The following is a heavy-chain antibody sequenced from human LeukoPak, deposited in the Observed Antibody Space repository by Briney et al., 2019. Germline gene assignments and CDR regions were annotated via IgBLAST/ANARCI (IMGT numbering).Heavy chain of an antibody. V-gene: IGHV3-20*04. CDR1: GFTFDDYG. CDR2: IYWNGGNT. Sequence: GGTLRLSCAASGFTFDDYGMSWVRQAPGKGLEWVSGIYWNGGNTSSAHSVKGRITIYRDNAKNSLYLQMNSPRAEDTALYYCARAKVVRGAPWFDPWGQGTLITVSS. CDR3: ARAKVVRGAPWFDP. J-gene: IGHJ5*02. D-gene: IGHD3-10*01.